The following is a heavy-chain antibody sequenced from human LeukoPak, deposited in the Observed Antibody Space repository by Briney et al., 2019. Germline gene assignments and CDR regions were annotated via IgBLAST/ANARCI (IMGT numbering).Heavy chain of an antibody. D-gene: IGHD5-18*01. V-gene: IGHV3-53*01. CDR3: ARYSYSYYLDY. Sequence: GGSLRLSCAASGFTVSSNYMSWVRQAPGKGLEWVSVMYTGGSTYYADSVKGRFTISRDTSKNTLYLQMNSLRAEDTAMYYCARYSYSYYLDYWGQGTLVTVSS. J-gene: IGHJ4*02. CDR1: GFTVSSNY. CDR2: MYTGGST.